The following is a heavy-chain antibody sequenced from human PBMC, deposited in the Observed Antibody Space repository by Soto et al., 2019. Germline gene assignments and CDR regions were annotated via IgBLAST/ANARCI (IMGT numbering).Heavy chain of an antibody. D-gene: IGHD6-13*01. V-gene: IGHV3-43*02. Sequence: GGSLRLSCAASGFTFDDYAMHWVRQAPGKGLEWVSLISGDGGSTYYADSVKGRFTISRDNSKISLYLQMNSLRTEDTALNYGANAFHSCSWYVGRGYYYYGMDVWGQGTTVTVSS. J-gene: IGHJ6*02. CDR3: ANAFHSCSWYVGRGYYYYGMDV. CDR1: GFTFDDYA. CDR2: ISGDGGST.